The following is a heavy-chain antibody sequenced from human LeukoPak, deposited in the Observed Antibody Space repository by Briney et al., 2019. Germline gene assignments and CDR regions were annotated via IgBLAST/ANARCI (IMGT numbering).Heavy chain of an antibody. J-gene: IGHJ3*02. D-gene: IGHD1-1*01. CDR1: GFTVSSNH. Sequence: GGSLRLSCTASGFTVSSNHMTWVRQAPGKGLQWVSVIYSGGTTYYADSVKGRFTISRDSSTSTLWLQMSSLRAEDTAVYYCARALENLAFDIWGQGTMVTVSS. CDR2: IYSGGTT. CDR3: ARALENLAFDI. V-gene: IGHV3-66*01.